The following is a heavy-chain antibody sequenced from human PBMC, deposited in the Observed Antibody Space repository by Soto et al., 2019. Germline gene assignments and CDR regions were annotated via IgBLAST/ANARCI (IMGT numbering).Heavy chain of an antibody. J-gene: IGHJ4*02. Sequence: VGSLRLSCAASGFTFSSYGMHWVRQAPGKGLEWVEVISYDGSNKYYADSVKGRFTISRDNSKNTLYLQMNSLRAEDTAVYYCAKSVRPRRRFIDXWGQGTLVTVSX. V-gene: IGHV3-30*18. CDR2: ISYDGSNK. D-gene: IGHD3-10*01. CDR3: AKSVRPRRRFIDX. CDR1: GFTFSSYG.